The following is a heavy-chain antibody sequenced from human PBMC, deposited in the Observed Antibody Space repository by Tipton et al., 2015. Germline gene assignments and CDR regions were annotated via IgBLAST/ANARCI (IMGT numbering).Heavy chain of an antibody. CDR3: ARDLEHGMDV. D-gene: IGHD5-24*01. V-gene: IGHV4-61*01. Sequence: LRLSCTVSGGSVSSGSFYWSWIRQPPGKGLECIGYIHNSGNTDYNPSLKSRVTMSVDMSKNQFSLELTSVTAADTAVYYCARDLEHGMDVWGQGTTVTVSS. CDR1: GGSVSSGSFY. J-gene: IGHJ6*02. CDR2: IHNSGNT.